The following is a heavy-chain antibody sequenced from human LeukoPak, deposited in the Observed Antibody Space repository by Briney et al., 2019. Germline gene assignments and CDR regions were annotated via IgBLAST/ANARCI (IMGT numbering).Heavy chain of an antibody. V-gene: IGHV5-51*01. CDR3: ARQMVYAYYYYMDV. Sequence: GGPRHTSWQGPGSTFTSYSIAWARQLPGKGREGMGIFYPGYSDTRDSPSFQGQVTISADKSISTVYLQWSSLKASDTAMYYCARQMVYAYYYYMDVWGKGTTVTVSS. CDR1: GSTFTSYS. CDR2: FYPGYSDT. J-gene: IGHJ6*03. D-gene: IGHD2-8*01.